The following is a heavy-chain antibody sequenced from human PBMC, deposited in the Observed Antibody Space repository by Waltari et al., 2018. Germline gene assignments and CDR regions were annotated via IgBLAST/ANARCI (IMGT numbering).Heavy chain of an antibody. CDR3: ARSPATVTTNYFDY. D-gene: IGHD4-17*01. CDR1: GSSFSSYC. V-gene: IGHV5-51*01. CDR2: IYPDDSDT. J-gene: IGHJ4*02. Sequence: EVQLVQSGAEVETPGGSLTISCTGFGSSFSSYCTGWVSPKPGKGLEWMGIIYPDDSDTTYSPSFQGQVTISADYSINTAYLQWSSLKASDTAMYYCARSPATVTTNYFDYWGPGTLVTVSS.